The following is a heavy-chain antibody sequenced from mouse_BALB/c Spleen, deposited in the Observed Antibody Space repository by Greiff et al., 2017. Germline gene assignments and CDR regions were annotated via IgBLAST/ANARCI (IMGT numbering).Heavy chain of an antibody. CDR1: GFTITDSE. J-gene: IGHJ3*01. CDR2: IDPENGNT. Sequence: VQLQQSGAELVKPGASVKLSCKASGFTITDSEMHWVKQRPEQSLEWIGSIDPENGNTNYDPKFKGKATITADTSSNTAYLQLSSLTSEDAAVYYGARTPCAYWGQGTLVTVSA. CDR3: ARTPCAY. V-gene: IGHV14-3*02.